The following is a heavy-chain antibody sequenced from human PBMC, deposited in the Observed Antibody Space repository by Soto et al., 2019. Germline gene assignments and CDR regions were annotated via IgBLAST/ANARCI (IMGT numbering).Heavy chain of an antibody. Sequence: EVHLLESGGGLAQPGGSLRLSCAASGFTFSSYAMSWVRQAPGKGLEWVSTIDTSGTNTYFADSVKGRFTISRDNSKSTLYLPMSSLRAEDTAVYYCAKDLTGGGAFDTWGQGTMVTVSS. V-gene: IGHV3-23*01. J-gene: IGHJ3*02. CDR3: AKDLTGGGAFDT. CDR1: GFTFSSYA. D-gene: IGHD3-10*01. CDR2: IDTSGTNT.